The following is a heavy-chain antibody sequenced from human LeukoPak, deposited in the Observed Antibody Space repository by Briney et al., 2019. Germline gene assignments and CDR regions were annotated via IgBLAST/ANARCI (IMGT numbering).Heavy chain of an antibody. Sequence: GGSLRLSCAASGFTFSSYSMSWVRQAPGKGLEWVAYISSSSSTLHYADPVKGRFTISKDNANNSLYLQMNSLRDEDTAVYYCARDGRPFDIWGQGTMVTVSS. V-gene: IGHV3-48*02. CDR1: GFTFSSYS. CDR3: ARDGRPFDI. CDR2: ISSSSSTL. J-gene: IGHJ3*02.